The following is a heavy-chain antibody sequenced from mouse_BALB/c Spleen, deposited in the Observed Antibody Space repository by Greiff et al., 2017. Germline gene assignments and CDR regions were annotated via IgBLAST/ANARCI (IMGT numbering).Heavy chain of an antibody. CDR1: GYAFTNYL. Sequence: QVHVKQSGAELVRPGTSVKVSCKASGYAFTNYLIEWVKQRPGQGLEWIGVINPGSGGTNYNEKFKGKATLTADKSSSTAYMQLSSLTSDDSAVYFCARGRESYWYFDVWGAGTTVTVAS. CDR3: ARGRESYWYFDV. V-gene: IGHV1-54*03. CDR2: INPGSGGT. J-gene: IGHJ1*01.